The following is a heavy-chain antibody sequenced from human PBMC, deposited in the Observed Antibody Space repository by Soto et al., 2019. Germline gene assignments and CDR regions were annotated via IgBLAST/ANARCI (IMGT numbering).Heavy chain of an antibody. CDR3: ARSKDHYHSSGYYYHFDY. Sequence: ASVKVSCKAPGYTFTSYDINWVRQATGQGLEWMGWMNPNSGNTGYAQKFQGRVTMTRNTSISTAYMELSSLRSEDTAVYYCARSKDHYHSSGYYYHFDYWGQGTLVTVYS. D-gene: IGHD3-22*01. J-gene: IGHJ4*02. CDR1: GYTFTSYD. V-gene: IGHV1-8*01. CDR2: MNPNSGNT.